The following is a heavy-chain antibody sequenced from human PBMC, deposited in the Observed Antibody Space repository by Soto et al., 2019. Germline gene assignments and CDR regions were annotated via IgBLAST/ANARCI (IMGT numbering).Heavy chain of an antibody. CDR3: ARLTTYCGGDCYPD. V-gene: IGHV4-61*01. D-gene: IGHD2-21*02. J-gene: IGHJ4*02. CDR1: GGSVSSGSYY. Sequence: PSETLSLTCTVSGGSVSSGSYYWSWIRQPPGKGLEWIGYIYYSGSTKYNPSLKSRVTISVDTSKNQFSLKLSSVTAADTAVYYCARLTTYCGGDCYPDWGQGTLVTVSS. CDR2: IYYSGST.